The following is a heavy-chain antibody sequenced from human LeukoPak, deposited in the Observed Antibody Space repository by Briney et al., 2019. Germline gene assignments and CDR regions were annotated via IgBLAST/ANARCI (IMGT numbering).Heavy chain of an antibody. Sequence: PGGSLTLSCAASGFTFSNAWMSWVRQAPGKGLEWVGRIKSETDGVTTDYAAPVKGRFTISRDDSKNTLYLQMNSLKTEDTAVYYCTTGGPKAPYSGYEGTSRGQGTLVTVSS. V-gene: IGHV3-15*01. J-gene: IGHJ4*02. CDR3: TTGGPKAPYSGYEGTS. CDR2: IKSETDGVTT. D-gene: IGHD5-12*01. CDR1: GFTFSNAW.